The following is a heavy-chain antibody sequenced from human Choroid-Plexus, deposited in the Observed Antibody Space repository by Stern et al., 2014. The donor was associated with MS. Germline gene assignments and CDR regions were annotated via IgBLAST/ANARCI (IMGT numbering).Heavy chain of an antibody. CDR1: GFTFGSCA. V-gene: IGHV3-30*18. D-gene: IGHD2/OR15-2a*01. CDR2: VSYDGSNK. Sequence: VQLVESGGGVVQPGRPLRLSCVASGFTFGSCAMHWVRQAPGKGLEWVAGVSYDGSNKYDADSVKGRFTISRDNSQNTLYMQMSSLRPEDTAVYYCAKDRHYLTYFFAHWGQGSLVTVSS. CDR3: AKDRHYLTYFFAH. J-gene: IGHJ5*02.